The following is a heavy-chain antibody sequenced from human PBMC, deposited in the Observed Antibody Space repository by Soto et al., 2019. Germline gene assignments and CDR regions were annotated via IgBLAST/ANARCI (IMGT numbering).Heavy chain of an antibody. J-gene: IGHJ4*02. Sequence: QVQLVQSGAEVKKPGSSVKVSCKASGGTFSSYAISWVRQAPGQGLEWMGGIIPIFGTANYAQKFQGRVTITADESTSTGYMELSSLRSEDTAVYYCASPTYYDFWSGYYPFDYWGQGTLVTVSS. CDR3: ASPTYYDFWSGYYPFDY. D-gene: IGHD3-3*01. CDR2: IIPIFGTA. CDR1: GGTFSSYA. V-gene: IGHV1-69*01.